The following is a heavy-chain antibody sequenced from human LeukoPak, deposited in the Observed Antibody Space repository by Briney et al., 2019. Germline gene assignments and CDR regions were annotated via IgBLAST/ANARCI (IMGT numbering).Heavy chain of an antibody. D-gene: IGHD2-15*01. Sequence: PSETLSLTCTVSGDSINSLDLWSWVRQPPGRGLEWIGEICLDGRIHYTPSLKSRISISIDRSKDQFSLNLISVAAADTAIYFCASQGGLRNDFWGQGTLVTVSS. J-gene: IGHJ4*02. CDR1: GDSINSLDL. V-gene: IGHV4-4*02. CDR3: ASQGGLRNDF. CDR2: ICLDGRI.